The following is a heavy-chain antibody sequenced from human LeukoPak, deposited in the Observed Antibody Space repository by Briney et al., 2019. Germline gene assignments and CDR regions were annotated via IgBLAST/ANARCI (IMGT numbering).Heavy chain of an antibody. J-gene: IGHJ3*02. V-gene: IGHV4-34*01. CDR2: INHSGST. D-gene: IGHD3-16*02. Sequence: MPSETLSLTCAVYGGSFSGYYWSWIRQPPGKGLEWIGEINHSGSTNYNPSLKSRVTISVDTSKNQFSLKLSSVTAADTAVYYCARGPTITSGGVIVSPRDDIWGQGTMVTVSS. CDR1: GGSFSGYY. CDR3: ARGPTITSGGVIVSPRDDI.